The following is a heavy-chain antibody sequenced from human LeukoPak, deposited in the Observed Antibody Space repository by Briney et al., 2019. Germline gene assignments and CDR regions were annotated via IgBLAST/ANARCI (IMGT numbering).Heavy chain of an antibody. J-gene: IGHJ4*02. D-gene: IGHD3-3*01. CDR1: GLFFSDYG. V-gene: IGHV3-48*01. CDR3: ASGYDFSSGSKRGFDN. CDR2: ISSGSSDI. Sequence: GGSLRLSCAASGLFFSDYGMNWVRQAQGKGLEWISYISSGSSDIFYADSVKGRFTISRDNAKNSLFLQMSRLRGEDTAVYYCASGYDFSSGSKRGFDNWGQGTLVTVSS.